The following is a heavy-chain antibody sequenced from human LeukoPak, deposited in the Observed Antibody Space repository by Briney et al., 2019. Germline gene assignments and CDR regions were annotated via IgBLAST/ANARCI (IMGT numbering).Heavy chain of an antibody. CDR2: ISSRSTYI. D-gene: IGHD1-26*01. CDR3: AKLGATVGYSPIDY. J-gene: IGHJ4*02. Sequence: GGSLSLSCAASGFTFSNNMMSWVRQAPGRGLEWVSSISSRSTYIYYADSVKGRFTISRDNAKNSLYLHMNSLRSDDTAVYYCAKLGATVGYSPIDYWGQGTLVTVSP. V-gene: IGHV3-21*04. CDR1: GFTFSNNM.